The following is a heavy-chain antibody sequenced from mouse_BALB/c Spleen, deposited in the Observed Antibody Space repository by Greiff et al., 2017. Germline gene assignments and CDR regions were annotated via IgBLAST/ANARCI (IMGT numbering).Heavy chain of an antibody. CDR2: INPYNDGT. CDR3: AKDFYYGSSSDY. CDR1: GYTFTSYV. J-gene: IGHJ2*01. V-gene: IGHV1-14*01. Sequence: VHVKQSGPELVKPGASVKMSCKASGYTFTSYVMHWVKQKPGQGLEWIGYINPYNDGTKYNEKFKGKATLTSDKSSSTAYMELSSLTSEDSAVYYCAKDFYYGSSSDYWGQGTTLTVSS. D-gene: IGHD1-1*01.